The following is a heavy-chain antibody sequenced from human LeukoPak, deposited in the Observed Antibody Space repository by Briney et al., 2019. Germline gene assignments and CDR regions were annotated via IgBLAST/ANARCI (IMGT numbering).Heavy chain of an antibody. Sequence: GGSLRLSCAASGFTVSSNYMSWVRQAPGKGLEWVSVIYSGGTTYYADSVKGRFIISRDNSKNTLYLQMGSLRAEDMAVYYCARPTRSAGFDYWGQGTLVTVSS. J-gene: IGHJ4*02. V-gene: IGHV3-66*02. CDR3: ARPTRSAGFDY. D-gene: IGHD1-1*01. CDR1: GFTVSSNY. CDR2: IYSGGTT.